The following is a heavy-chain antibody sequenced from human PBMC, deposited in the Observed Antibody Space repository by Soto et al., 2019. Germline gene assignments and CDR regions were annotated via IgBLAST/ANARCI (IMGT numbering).Heavy chain of an antibody. CDR2: IYPGDSDT. J-gene: IGHJ5*02. Sequence: GESLKISCNGSGYSFTSYWIGWVRQMPGKGLEWMGIIYPGDSDTRYSPSFQGQVTISADKPISTAYLQWSSLKASDTAMYYCERRKYSGSDYEAWGQAYHWFDPWGQGTLVTVSS. CDR3: ERRKYSGSDYEAWGQAYHWFDP. D-gene: IGHD5-12*01. V-gene: IGHV5-51*01. CDR1: GYSFTSYW.